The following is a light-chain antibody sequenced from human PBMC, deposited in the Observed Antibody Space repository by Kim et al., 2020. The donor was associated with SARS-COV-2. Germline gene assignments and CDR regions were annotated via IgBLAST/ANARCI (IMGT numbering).Light chain of an antibody. CDR1: SNNVGNQG. CDR3: SAWDSSRSAVV. V-gene: IGLV10-54*01. CDR2: RNN. J-gene: IGLJ2*01. Sequence: QAGLTQPPSVSKGLRQTATLTCTGNSNNVGNQGAAWLQQHQGHPPKLLSYRNNNRPSGISERLSASRSGNTASLTITGLQPEDEADYYCSAWDSSRSAVVFGGGTQLTVL.